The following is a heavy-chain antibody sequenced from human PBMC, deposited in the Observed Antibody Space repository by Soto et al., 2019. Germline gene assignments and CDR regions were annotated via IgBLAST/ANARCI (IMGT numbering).Heavy chain of an antibody. CDR1: GGSFSGYY. V-gene: IGHV4-34*01. J-gene: IGHJ4*02. CDR2: INHSGST. Sequence: QVQLQQWGAGLLKPSETLSLTCAVYGGSFSGYYWSWIRQPPGKGLEWIGEINHSGSTNYNPSLKSRVTISVDTSKNQVSLKLSSVTAADTAVYYCARGRGFGELLYNLDYWGQGTLVTVSS. CDR3: ARGRGFGELLYNLDY. D-gene: IGHD3-10*01.